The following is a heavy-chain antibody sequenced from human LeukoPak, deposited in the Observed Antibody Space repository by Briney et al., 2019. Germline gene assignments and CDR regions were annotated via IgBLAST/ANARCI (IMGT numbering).Heavy chain of an antibody. CDR1: GGSFSGYY. CDR3: ASIAVAGKRLYYFDY. D-gene: IGHD6-19*01. V-gene: IGHV4-34*01. Sequence: ASETLSLTCAVYGGSFSGYYWSWIRQPPGKGLEWIGEINHSGSTNYNPSLKSRVTISVDTSKNQFSLKLSSVTAADTAVYYCASIAVAGKRLYYFDYWGQGTLVTVSS. J-gene: IGHJ4*02. CDR2: INHSGST.